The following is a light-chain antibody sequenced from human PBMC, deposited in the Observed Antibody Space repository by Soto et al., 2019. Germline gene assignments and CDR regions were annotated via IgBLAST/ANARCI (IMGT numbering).Light chain of an antibody. Sequence: QSVLTQPPSVSASPGPKVTLTCSGGSSNIGNDYAAWYLQLPGTAPKLLIYDNDKRPSGIPDRFSGSKSGTSATLGITGLQTRDEADYYCATWDSSLTAGVFGGGTKLTVL. J-gene: IGLJ3*02. V-gene: IGLV1-51*01. CDR2: DND. CDR1: SSNIGNDY. CDR3: ATWDSSLTAGV.